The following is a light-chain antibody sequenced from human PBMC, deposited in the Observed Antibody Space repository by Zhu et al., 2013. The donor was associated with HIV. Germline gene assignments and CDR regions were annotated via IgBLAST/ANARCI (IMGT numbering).Light chain of an antibody. CDR2: DVS. CDR1: SSDLGTYNY. V-gene: IGLV2-14*01. Sequence: QSALTQPASVSASPGQSITISCTGTSSDLGTYNYVSWYQQYPGKAPKLMIYDVSNRPSGVSNRFSGSKSGNTASLTISGLHAEDEADYYCQSYDSTHWVFGGGTKLTVL. CDR3: QSYDSTHWV. J-gene: IGLJ3*02.